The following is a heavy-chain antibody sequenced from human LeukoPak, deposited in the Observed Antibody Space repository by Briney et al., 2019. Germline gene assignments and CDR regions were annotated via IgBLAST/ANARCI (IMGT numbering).Heavy chain of an antibody. J-gene: IGHJ1*01. V-gene: IGHV4-4*02. CDR3: ARDKAVTTELTQYFHH. Sequence: SGTLSLTCAVSGDSISSSNWWSWVRQPPGKGLEWIGEIYHSGSTIYNPSLKSRVTISVDKSKNQFSLKLTSVTAADTAVYYCARDKAVTTELTQYFHHWGQGTLVTVSS. CDR2: IYHSGST. CDR1: GDSISSSNW. D-gene: IGHD4-11*01.